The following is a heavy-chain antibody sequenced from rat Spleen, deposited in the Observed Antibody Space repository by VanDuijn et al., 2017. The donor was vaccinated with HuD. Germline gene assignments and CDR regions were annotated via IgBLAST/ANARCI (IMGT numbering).Heavy chain of an antibody. D-gene: IGHD4-3*01. V-gene: IGHV5-29*01. CDR2: IIYDGSRT. Sequence: EVQLVESGGGLVQPGRSLKLSCAASGFTFSDYGMAWVRQAPTKGLEWVATIIYDGSRTYYRDSVKGRFTISRDNSKSTLYLQVDSLRSEDTAPYYCARQDTSGYSNWFAYWGQGTLVTVSS. CDR1: GFTFSDYG. J-gene: IGHJ3*01. CDR3: ARQDTSGYSNWFAY.